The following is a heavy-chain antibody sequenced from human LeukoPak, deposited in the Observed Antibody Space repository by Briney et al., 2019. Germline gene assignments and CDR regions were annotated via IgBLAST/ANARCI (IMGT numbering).Heavy chain of an antibody. V-gene: IGHV3-30-3*01. CDR3: ARDSLNSGYSY. D-gene: IGHD3-22*01. CDR1: GFTFSSYA. Sequence: GRSLRLSCAASGFTFSSYAMHWVRQAPGKGLEWVAVISYDGSNKYYADSVKGRFTISRDNSKNTLYLQMNSLRAEDTAVYYCARDSLNSGYSYWGQGTLVTVSS. J-gene: IGHJ4*02. CDR2: ISYDGSNK.